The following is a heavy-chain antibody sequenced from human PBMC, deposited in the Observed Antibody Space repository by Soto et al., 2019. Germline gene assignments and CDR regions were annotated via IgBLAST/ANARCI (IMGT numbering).Heavy chain of an antibody. CDR1: GFTFTKYS. D-gene: IGHD2-15*01. CDR2: ISYSGETK. CDR3: VRGVVVVVGSTAENFDH. Sequence: GGSLRLSCVTSGFTFTKYSMNWVRQAPGKGLEWVSYISYSGETKYYADSLKGRYAISRDDAKNSVYLQMNSLRDEDTAFYYCVRGVVVVVGSTAENFDHWGQGTLVTVS. J-gene: IGHJ4*02. V-gene: IGHV3-48*02.